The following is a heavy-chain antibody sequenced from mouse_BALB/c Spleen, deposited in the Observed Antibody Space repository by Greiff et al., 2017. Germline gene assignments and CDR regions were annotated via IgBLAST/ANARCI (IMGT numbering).Heavy chain of an antibody. CDR1: GFTFSSYA. V-gene: IGHV5-6-5*01. CDR3: ARASYDYDVVWFAY. J-gene: IGHJ3*01. CDR2: ISSGGST. D-gene: IGHD2-4*01. Sequence: DVKLVESGGGLVKPGGSLKLSCAASGFTFSSYAMSWVRQTPEKRLEWVASISSGGSTYYPDSVKGRFTISRDNARNILYLQMSSLRSEDTAMYYCARASYDYDVVWFAYWGQGTLVTVSA.